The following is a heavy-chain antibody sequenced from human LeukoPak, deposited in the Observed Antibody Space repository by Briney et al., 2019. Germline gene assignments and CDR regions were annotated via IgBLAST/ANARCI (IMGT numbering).Heavy chain of an antibody. V-gene: IGHV3-66*01. Sequence: GGSLRLSCAASGFTVSSNYMSWVRQAPGRGLEWVSVIYSGGSTYYADSVKGRFTISRDNSKNTLYLQMNSLRAEDTAVYYCASLGYSYGSYWFDPWGQGTLVTVSS. CDR1: GFTVSSNY. CDR3: ASLGYSYGSYWFDP. J-gene: IGHJ5*02. CDR2: IYSGGST. D-gene: IGHD5-18*01.